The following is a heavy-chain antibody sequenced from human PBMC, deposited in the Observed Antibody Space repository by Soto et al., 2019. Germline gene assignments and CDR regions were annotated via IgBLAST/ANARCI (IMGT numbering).Heavy chain of an antibody. V-gene: IGHV4-61*01. CDR1: GGSVSSGSYY. CDR3: AREMDYGDYGGFDY. D-gene: IGHD4-17*01. CDR2: IYYSGST. Sequence: SETLSLTCTVSGGSVSSGSYYWSWIRQPPGKGLEWIGYIYYSGSTNYNPSLKSRVTISVDTSKNQFSLKLSSVTAADTAVYYCAREMDYGDYGGFDYWGQGTLVTVSS. J-gene: IGHJ4*02.